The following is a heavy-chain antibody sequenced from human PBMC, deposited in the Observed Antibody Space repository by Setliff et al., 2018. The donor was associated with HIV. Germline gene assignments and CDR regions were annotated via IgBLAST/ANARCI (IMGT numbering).Heavy chain of an antibody. Sequence: RLSCAASGFTFDDYAMHWVRQAPGKGLEWVSGISWNSGSIGYADSVKGRFTISRDNAKNTLYLQMNSLRAEDTAVYYCARGFTAAAGPTGYWGQGTLVTVSS. D-gene: IGHD6-13*01. CDR2: ISWNSGSI. CDR3: ARGFTAAAGPTGY. J-gene: IGHJ4*02. CDR1: GFTFDDYA. V-gene: IGHV3-9*01.